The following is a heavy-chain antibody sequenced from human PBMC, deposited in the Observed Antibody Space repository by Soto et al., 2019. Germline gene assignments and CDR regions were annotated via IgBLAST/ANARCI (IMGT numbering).Heavy chain of an antibody. CDR3: ARDQHFDWLLPGDDYYGMDV. Sequence: SETLSLTCTVSGGSVSSGSYYWSWLRQPPGKGLEWIGYIYYSGSTNYNPSLKSRVTISVESTKHQLSLKLSSVTAAYTAVYYCARDQHFDWLLPGDDYYGMDVWGQGTTVTVSS. D-gene: IGHD3-9*01. V-gene: IGHV4-61*01. J-gene: IGHJ6*02. CDR1: GGSVSSGSYY. CDR2: IYYSGST.